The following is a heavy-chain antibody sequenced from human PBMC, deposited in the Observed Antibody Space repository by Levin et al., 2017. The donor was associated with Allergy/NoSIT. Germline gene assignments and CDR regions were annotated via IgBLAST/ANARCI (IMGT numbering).Heavy chain of an antibody. Sequence: GESLKISCAASGFTFSNYWMHWVRQAPGKGLVWVSHINSNGSNTNYADSVKGRFTISRDNAKNTLYLQMNSLRAEDTAVYYCARGGCSSTSCLDSWGQGTLVTVSP. J-gene: IGHJ5*01. D-gene: IGHD2-2*01. CDR2: INSNGSNT. V-gene: IGHV3-74*01. CDR1: GFTFSNYW. CDR3: ARGGCSSTSCLDS.